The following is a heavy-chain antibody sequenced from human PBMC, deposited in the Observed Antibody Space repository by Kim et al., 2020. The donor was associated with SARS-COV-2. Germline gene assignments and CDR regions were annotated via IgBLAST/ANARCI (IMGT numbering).Heavy chain of an antibody. CDR3: ARDALTGTWATYYFDY. V-gene: IGHV3-33*08. Sequence: GGSLRLSCAASGFTFSSYGMHWVRQAPGKGLEWVAVIWYDGSNKYYADSVKGRFTISRDNSKNTLYLQMNSLRAEDTAVYYCARDALTGTWATYYFDYWGPGTLVSVSS. CDR1: GFTFSSYG. J-gene: IGHJ4*02. D-gene: IGHD1-7*01. CDR2: IWYDGSNK.